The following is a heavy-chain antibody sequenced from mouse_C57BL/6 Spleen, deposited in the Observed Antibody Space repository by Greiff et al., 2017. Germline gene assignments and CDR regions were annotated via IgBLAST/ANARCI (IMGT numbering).Heavy chain of an antibody. D-gene: IGHD1-3*01. V-gene: IGHV5-4*01. Sequence: EVKVVESGGGLVKPGGSLKLSCAASGFTFSSYAMSWVRQTPEKRLEWVATISDGGSYTYYPDNVKGRFTISRDNAKNNLYLQMSHLKSEDTAMYYCARDKSGSYEAFDYWGQGTTLTVSS. J-gene: IGHJ2*01. CDR3: ARDKSGSYEAFDY. CDR1: GFTFSSYA. CDR2: ISDGGSYT.